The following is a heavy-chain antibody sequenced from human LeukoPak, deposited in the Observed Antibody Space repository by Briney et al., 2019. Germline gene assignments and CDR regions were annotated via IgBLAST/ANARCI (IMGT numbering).Heavy chain of an antibody. CDR2: IYYSGST. D-gene: IGHD1-26*01. V-gene: IGHV4-39*01. Sequence: PSETLSLTCTVSGGSISSRSYYWGWIRQPPGKGLEWIGSIYYSGSTYYNPSLTSRVTISVDTSKNQFSLKLSSVTAADTAVYYCARNSGSYPYYFDYWGQGTLVTVSS. J-gene: IGHJ4*02. CDR3: ARNSGSYPYYFDY. CDR1: GGSISSRSYY.